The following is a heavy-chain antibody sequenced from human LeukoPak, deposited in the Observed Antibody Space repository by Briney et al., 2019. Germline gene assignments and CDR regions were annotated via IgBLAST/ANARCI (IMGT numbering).Heavy chain of an antibody. D-gene: IGHD6-13*01. J-gene: IGHJ4*02. Sequence: GGSLRLSCAASGFTFSSYWMSWVRQAPGKGLEWVANIKQDGSEKYYVDSVKGRFTISRDNAKNSLYLQMNSLRAEDTAVYYCAREYSSSWQFYYFDYCGQGTLVTVSS. CDR3: AREYSSSWQFYYFDY. CDR1: GFTFSSYW. CDR2: IKQDGSEK. V-gene: IGHV3-7*01.